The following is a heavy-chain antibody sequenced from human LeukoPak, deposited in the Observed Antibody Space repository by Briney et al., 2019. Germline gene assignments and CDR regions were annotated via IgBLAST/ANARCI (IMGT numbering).Heavy chain of an antibody. D-gene: IGHD6-19*01. J-gene: IGHJ6*03. V-gene: IGHV4-39*07. CDR1: GGSISSSSYY. CDR3: ARDPPHIGAVAGNSYYYYYYMDV. CDR2: IYYSGST. Sequence: SETLSLTCTVSGGSISSSSYYWGWIRQPPGKGLEWIGSIYYSGSTYYNPSLKSRVTISVDTSKNQFSLKLSSVTAADTAVYYCARDPPHIGAVAGNSYYYYYYMDVWGKGTTVTVSS.